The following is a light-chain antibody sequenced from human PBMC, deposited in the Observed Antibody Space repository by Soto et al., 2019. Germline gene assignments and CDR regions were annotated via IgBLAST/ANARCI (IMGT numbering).Light chain of an antibody. CDR1: QTISNNY. CDR2: GAS. Sequence: EIVLTQSPGTLSLSPGERATLSCRASQTISNNYLAWYQHTPGQAPRLLIYGASSRAAGIPDRFSGSGSGTDFSLTISRLEPEDFAVYYCQQYGSSPRTFGQGSKVEI. V-gene: IGKV3-20*01. CDR3: QQYGSSPRT. J-gene: IGKJ1*01.